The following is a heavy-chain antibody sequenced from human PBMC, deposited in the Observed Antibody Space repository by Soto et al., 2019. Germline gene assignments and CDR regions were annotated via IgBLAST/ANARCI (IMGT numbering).Heavy chain of an antibody. CDR3: AKGRGGSGSLTPRVDF. D-gene: IGHD3-10*01. CDR1: GFTFHNYA. J-gene: IGHJ4*02. Sequence: EVQLLESGGGLVQPGGSLRLSCAASGFTFHNYAMTWVRQSPVKGLEWVSAISGGGDTTSYADSVKGRFTVSRDGSKNTLYLQMSSLRAEDTAIYYCAKGRGGSGSLTPRVDFWGQGTLVTFSS. CDR2: ISGGGDTT. V-gene: IGHV3-23*01.